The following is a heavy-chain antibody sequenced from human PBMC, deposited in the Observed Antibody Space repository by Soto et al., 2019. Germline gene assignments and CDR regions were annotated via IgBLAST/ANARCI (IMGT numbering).Heavy chain of an antibody. J-gene: IGHJ6*02. CDR3: ARAYSNYVMDYYYYYGMDV. Sequence: SETLSLTCAVSGGSISSSNWWSWARQPPGKGLEWIGEIYHSGSTNYNPSLKSRVTISVDKSKNQFSLKLSSVTAADTAVYYCARAYSNYVMDYYYYYGMDVWGQGTTVTVSS. D-gene: IGHD4-4*01. CDR2: IYHSGST. CDR1: GGSISSSNW. V-gene: IGHV4-4*02.